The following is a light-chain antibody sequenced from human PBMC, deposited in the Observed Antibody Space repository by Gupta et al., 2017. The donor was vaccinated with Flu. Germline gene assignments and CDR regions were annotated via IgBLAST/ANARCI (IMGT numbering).Light chain of an antibody. V-gene: IGKV3-20*01. CDR2: GAS. CDR3: QQYDYSPGRCT. J-gene: IGKJ3*01. CDR1: QSVTSDN. Sequence: EIVLTQSPGTLSLSPGERATLSCRASQSVTSDNLAWYQQKPGQSPRLLIYGASTRVPGIPDRFSGSGSGTDFTLTISRLEPEDFAVYYCQQYDYSPGRCTFGPGTKVDIK.